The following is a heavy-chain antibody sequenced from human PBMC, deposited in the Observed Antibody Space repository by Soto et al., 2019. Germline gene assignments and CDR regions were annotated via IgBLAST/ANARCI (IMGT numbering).Heavy chain of an antibody. CDR3: ARDRDYYDCGGY. CDR1: GYTFSNHG. D-gene: IGHD3-22*01. J-gene: IGHJ4*02. Sequence: QVKLVQSGADVKKPGDSVVVSCKPSGYTFSNHGVSWVRQAPVHGPEWMGWISTSNGNTKYAQKLQGRVTMTTDKSTSTAYMELRSVRSDDTAVYFCARDRDYYDCGGYWGQGTLVTVSS. CDR2: ISTSNGNT. V-gene: IGHV1-18*01.